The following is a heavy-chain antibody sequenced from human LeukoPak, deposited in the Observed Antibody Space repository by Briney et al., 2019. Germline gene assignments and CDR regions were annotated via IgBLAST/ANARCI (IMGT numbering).Heavy chain of an antibody. CDR2: IYNSGST. V-gene: IGHV4-4*07. Sequence: SETLSLTCTVSGGSTSSYYWSWIRQPAGKGLEWIGHIYNSGSTNYNPSLKGRVTMSVATSKNQFSLHLSSVTAADTAVYYCARSAFLVTAPGLYYFDYWGQGTLVAVSS. CDR1: GGSTSSYY. J-gene: IGHJ4*02. D-gene: IGHD6-13*01. CDR3: ARSAFLVTAPGLYYFDY.